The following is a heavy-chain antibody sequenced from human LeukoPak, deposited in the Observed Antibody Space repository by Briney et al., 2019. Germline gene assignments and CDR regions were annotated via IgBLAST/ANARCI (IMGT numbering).Heavy chain of an antibody. CDR3: AKMSDSSGYYTFDY. Sequence: PGGSLRLSCAASGFTFSDYYMSWIRQAPGKGLEWVSAISGSDDRTYYADSVKGRFTISRDNSKNTLYLQMNSLRAEDTAVYYCAKMSDSSGYYTFDYWGQGTLVTVSS. CDR1: GFTFSDYY. V-gene: IGHV3-23*01. CDR2: ISGSDDRT. J-gene: IGHJ4*02. D-gene: IGHD3-22*01.